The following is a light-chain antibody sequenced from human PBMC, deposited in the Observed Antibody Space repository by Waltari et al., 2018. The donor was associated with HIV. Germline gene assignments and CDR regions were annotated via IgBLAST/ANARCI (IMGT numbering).Light chain of an antibody. V-gene: IGKV1-6*01. CDR3: QQANSFPIT. J-gene: IGKJ5*01. CDR2: ATS. CDR1: QGIRND. Sequence: AIQMTQSPPSLAASVGDRVTLTCRASQGIRNDLGWYQQKPGKAPELLIYATSNLQSGVPSRFSGSGSGTDFTLTINSLQPEDFATYYCQQANSFPITFGQGTRLEIK.